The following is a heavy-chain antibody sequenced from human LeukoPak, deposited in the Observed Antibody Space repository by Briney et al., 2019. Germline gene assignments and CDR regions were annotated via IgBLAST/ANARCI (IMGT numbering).Heavy chain of an antibody. CDR3: ARDGGSGWSYFDY. D-gene: IGHD6-19*01. CDR2: ISSSSSTI. J-gene: IGHJ4*02. V-gene: IGHV3-48*01. CDR1: GFIFSSYS. Sequence: GGSLRLSCAASGFIFSSYSMNWVRQAPGKGLEWVSYISSSSSTIYYADSVKGRFTISRDNAKNSLYLQMNSLRAEDTAVYYCARDGGSGWSYFDYWGQGTLVTVSS.